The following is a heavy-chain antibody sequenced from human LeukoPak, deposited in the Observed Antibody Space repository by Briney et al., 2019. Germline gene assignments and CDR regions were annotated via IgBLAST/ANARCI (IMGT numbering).Heavy chain of an antibody. CDR2: IWYDGSNK. CDR3: ARVRANWYEDY. D-gene: IGHD6-13*01. Sequence: GGSLRLSCAASGFTFTRHGMHWVRQAPGKRLEWVAVIWYDGSNKYYADSVKGRFTISRDNSKNTLYLQMNSLRAEDTAVYYCARVRANWYEDYWGQGTLVTVSS. V-gene: IGHV3-33*01. J-gene: IGHJ4*02. CDR1: GFTFTRHG.